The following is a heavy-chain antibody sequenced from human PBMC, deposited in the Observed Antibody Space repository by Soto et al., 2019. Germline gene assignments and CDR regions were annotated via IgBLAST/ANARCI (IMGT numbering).Heavy chain of an antibody. CDR2: INHSGST. D-gene: IGHD1-26*01. CDR3: ARRPGVGATLGAFDI. V-gene: IGHV4-34*01. J-gene: IGHJ3*02. Sequence: TSETLSLTCAVYGGSFSGYYWIWIRQPPGKGLEWIGEINHSGSTNYNPSLKSRVTISVDTSKNQFSLKLSSVTAADTAVYYCARRPGVGATLGAFDIWGQGTMVTVSS. CDR1: GGSFSGYY.